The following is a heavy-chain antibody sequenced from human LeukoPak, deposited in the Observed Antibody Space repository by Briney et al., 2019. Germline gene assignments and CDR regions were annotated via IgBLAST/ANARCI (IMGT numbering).Heavy chain of an antibody. CDR3: ARATDRGSYALDY. Sequence: GGSLRLSCAASGFTFSSYSMNWVRQAPGKGLEWVSSISSSSSYIYYADSVKGRFTISRDNAKNSLYLQMNSLRAEDTAVYYCARATDRGSYALDYWGQGTLVTVSS. J-gene: IGHJ4*02. D-gene: IGHD1-26*01. CDR1: GFTFSSYS. V-gene: IGHV3-21*01. CDR2: ISSSSSYI.